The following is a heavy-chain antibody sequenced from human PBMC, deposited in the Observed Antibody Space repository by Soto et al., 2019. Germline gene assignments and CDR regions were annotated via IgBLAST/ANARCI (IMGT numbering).Heavy chain of an antibody. Sequence: SETLSLTCRVSGGSISDDYWSWIRQPPGKRLEWIGYMYKGGSINYNPSLKSRVTFSVDTSKNQFSLKLSSVTAADTAVYYCARSYYDRSGYAVDPWGQGTLVTSPQ. J-gene: IGHJ5*02. CDR2: MYKGGSI. D-gene: IGHD3-22*01. CDR3: ARSYYDRSGYAVDP. V-gene: IGHV4-4*09. CDR1: GGSISDDY.